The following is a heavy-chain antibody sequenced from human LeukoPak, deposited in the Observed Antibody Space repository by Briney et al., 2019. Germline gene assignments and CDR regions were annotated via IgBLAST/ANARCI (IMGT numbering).Heavy chain of an antibody. CDR1: GFTFSSYG. CDR2: IRYDGSNK. CDR3: ARDPGSGYEEHFNY. J-gene: IGHJ4*02. D-gene: IGHD5-12*01. Sequence: GGSLRLSCAASGFTFSSYGMHWVRQAPGKGLEWVAFIRYDGSNKYYADSVKGRFTISRDNSKNTLYLQMNSLRAEDTAVYYCARDPGSGYEEHFNYWGQGTLVTVSS. V-gene: IGHV3-30*02.